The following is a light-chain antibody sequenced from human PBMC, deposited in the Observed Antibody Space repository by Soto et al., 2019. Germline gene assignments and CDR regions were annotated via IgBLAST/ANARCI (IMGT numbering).Light chain of an antibody. CDR1: SSDVGSYNL. CDR3: CSYAGSSSFVV. CDR2: EGS. J-gene: IGLJ2*01. V-gene: IGLV2-23*03. Sequence: QSALTQPASVSGSPGQSITISCTGTSSDVGSYNLVSWYQQHPGKAPKLMIYEGSKRPSGVSNRFSGSKSGNTASLTISGLQAEDDADYYCCSYAGSSSFVVFGGGTKLTV.